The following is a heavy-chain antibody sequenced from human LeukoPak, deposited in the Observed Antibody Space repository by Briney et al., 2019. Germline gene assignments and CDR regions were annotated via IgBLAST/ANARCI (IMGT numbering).Heavy chain of an antibody. J-gene: IGHJ4*02. D-gene: IGHD6-19*01. CDR2: IYNSGST. Sequence: SETLSLTCTVSGGSISSSSYYWGWIRQPPGKGLEWIGSIYNSGSTYYNPSLKSRATISVDTSKNQFSLKLSSVTAGDTAVYYCARQGSGWHYYYFDYWGQGTLVTVSS. V-gene: IGHV4-39*01. CDR3: ARQGSGWHYYYFDY. CDR1: GGSISSSSYY.